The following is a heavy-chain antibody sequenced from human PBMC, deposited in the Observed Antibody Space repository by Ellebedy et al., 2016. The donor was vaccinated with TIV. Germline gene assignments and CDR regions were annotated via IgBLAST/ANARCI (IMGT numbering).Heavy chain of an antibody. CDR1: GGSISSSSYY. Sequence: SETLSLTCTVSGGSISSSSYYWGWIRQPPGKGLEWIGSIYYSGSTYYNPSLKSRATISVDTSKNQFSLKLSSVTAADTAVYYCARQYTMVRGVIYYFDYWGQGTLVTVSS. V-gene: IGHV4-39*01. CDR2: IYYSGST. J-gene: IGHJ4*02. D-gene: IGHD3-10*01. CDR3: ARQYTMVRGVIYYFDY.